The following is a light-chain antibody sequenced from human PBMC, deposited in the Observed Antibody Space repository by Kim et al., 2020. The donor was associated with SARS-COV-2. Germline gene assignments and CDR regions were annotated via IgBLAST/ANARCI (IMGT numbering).Light chain of an antibody. CDR1: QSVSSSY. J-gene: IGKJ4*01. CDR2: GAS. CDR3: QQYSSSQLT. V-gene: IGKV3-20*01. Sequence: IVLSQSPGTLSLSPGERATLVCRASQSVSSSYLAWYQQKPGQAPRLLIYGASSRATGIPDRFSGSGSGTDFTLTISRLEPEDFAVYYCQQYSSSQLTFGGGTKVDIK.